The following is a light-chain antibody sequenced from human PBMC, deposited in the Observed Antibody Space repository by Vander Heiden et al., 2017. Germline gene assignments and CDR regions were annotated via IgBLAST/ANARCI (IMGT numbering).Light chain of an antibody. J-gene: IGKJ5*01. CDR3: QQYGSSLIT. Sequence: EIVLTQSPGTLSLSPGERATLSCRASQSVNNNYLAWYQQKPGQAPRLLIYGASNRAAGIPDRFSGSGSGTDFTLTISRLEPEDFAVYYCQQYGSSLITFGQGTRLXTK. V-gene: IGKV3-20*01. CDR1: QSVNNNY. CDR2: GAS.